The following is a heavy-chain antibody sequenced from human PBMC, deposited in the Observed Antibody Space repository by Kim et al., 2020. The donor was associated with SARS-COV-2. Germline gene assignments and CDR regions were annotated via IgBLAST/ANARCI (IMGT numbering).Heavy chain of an antibody. Sequence: SVKVSCKASGGTFSSYAISWVRQAPGQGLEWMGGIIPIFGTANYAQKFQGRVTITADESTSTAYMELSSLRSEDTAVYYCARSGWGYSSSWYGAFDIWGQGTMVTVSS. CDR3: ARSGWGYSSSWYGAFDI. D-gene: IGHD6-13*01. CDR2: IIPIFGTA. CDR1: GGTFSSYA. V-gene: IGHV1-69*13. J-gene: IGHJ3*02.